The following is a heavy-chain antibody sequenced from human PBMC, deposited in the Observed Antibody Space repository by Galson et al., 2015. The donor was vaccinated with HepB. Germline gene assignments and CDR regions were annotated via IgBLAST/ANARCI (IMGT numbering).Heavy chain of an antibody. J-gene: IGHJ6*02. CDR2: ISSSSSTI. Sequence: SLRLSCAASGFTFSSYSMNWVRQAPGKGLEWVSYISSSSSTIYYADSVKGRFTISRDNAKNSLYLQMNSLRDEDTAVYYCARDHGVIVVVPAARSHYYYGMDVWGQGTTVTVSS. D-gene: IGHD2-2*01. CDR1: GFTFSSYS. V-gene: IGHV3-48*02. CDR3: ARDHGVIVVVPAARSHYYYGMDV.